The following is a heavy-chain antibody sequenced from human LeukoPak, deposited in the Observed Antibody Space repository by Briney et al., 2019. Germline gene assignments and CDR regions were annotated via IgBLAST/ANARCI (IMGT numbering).Heavy chain of an antibody. V-gene: IGHV4-34*01. Sequence: SETLSLTCAVYGGSFSGYYWSWIRQPPGKGLEWIGEINHSGSTNYNPSLKSRVTISVDTSMNQFSLKLSSVTAADAAVYYCARILLWFGELTHFDYWGQGTLVTVSS. CDR1: GGSFSGYY. CDR3: ARILLWFGELTHFDY. J-gene: IGHJ4*02. CDR2: INHSGST. D-gene: IGHD3-10*01.